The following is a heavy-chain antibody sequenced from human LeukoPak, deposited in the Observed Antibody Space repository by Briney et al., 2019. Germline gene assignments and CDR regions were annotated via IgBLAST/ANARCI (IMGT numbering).Heavy chain of an antibody. CDR2: INPSGGST. D-gene: IGHD2-21*02. Sequence: ASVKVSCKASGYTFTGYYMHWVRQTPGQGLEWMGIINPSGGSTSYAQKFQGRVTMTRDTSTSTVYMELSSLRSEDTAVYYCARDPFGGDGGLDYWGQGTLVTVSS. J-gene: IGHJ4*02. CDR3: ARDPFGGDGGLDY. CDR1: GYTFTGYY. V-gene: IGHV1-46*01.